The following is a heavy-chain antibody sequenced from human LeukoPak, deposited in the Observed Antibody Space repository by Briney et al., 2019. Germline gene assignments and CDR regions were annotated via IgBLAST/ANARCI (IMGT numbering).Heavy chain of an antibody. CDR2: ISAYNGNT. D-gene: IGHD2-2*02. Sequence: ASVKVSCKASGYTFTSYGISWVRQAPGQGLEWMGWISAYNGNTNYAQKLRGRVTMTTDASTSTACMELRSLRSDDTAVYYCASTDCSSTSCYKGFDPWGQGTLVTVSS. CDR1: GYTFTSYG. V-gene: IGHV1-18*01. CDR3: ASTDCSSTSCYKGFDP. J-gene: IGHJ5*02.